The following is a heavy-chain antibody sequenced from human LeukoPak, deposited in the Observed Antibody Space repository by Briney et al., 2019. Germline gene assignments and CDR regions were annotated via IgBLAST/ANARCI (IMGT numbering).Heavy chain of an antibody. CDR3: AKRISRDEDY. CDR1: GFTFSSYT. CDR2: ISGSGGST. Sequence: GGSLRLSCAASGFTFSSYTMSWVRQAPGKGLEWVSAISGSGGSTYYADSVKGRFTISRDNSKNRLYLQMNSLRAEDTAVYYCAKRISRDEDYWGQGTLVTVSS. J-gene: IGHJ4*02. D-gene: IGHD3-10*01. V-gene: IGHV3-23*01.